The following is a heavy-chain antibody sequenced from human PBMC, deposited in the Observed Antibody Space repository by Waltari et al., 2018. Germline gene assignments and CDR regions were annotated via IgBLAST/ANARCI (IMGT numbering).Heavy chain of an antibody. CDR1: GGSFSGYY. D-gene: IGHD3-16*01. CDR2: INQSGST. Sequence: QVQLQQWGAGLLKPSETLSLTCAVYGGSFSGYYWSWIRQPPGKGLECIGEINQSGSTNYNPSLKSRVTISVYTSKNQFSLKLSSVTAADTAVYYCARGIRWGYSFDYWGQGTLVTVSS. V-gene: IGHV4-34*01. J-gene: IGHJ4*02. CDR3: ARGIRWGYSFDY.